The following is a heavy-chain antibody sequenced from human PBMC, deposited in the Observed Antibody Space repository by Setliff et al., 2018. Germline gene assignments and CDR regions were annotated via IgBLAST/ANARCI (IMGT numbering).Heavy chain of an antibody. J-gene: IGHJ3*02. CDR3: ARGPAGTYAFDI. CDR2: MNPNSGNT. D-gene: IGHD1-7*01. CDR1: GYTFTSYD. V-gene: IGHV1-8*02. Sequence: GASVKVSCKASGYTFTSYDINWVRQATGQGLEWMGWMNPNSGNTGYAQKFQGWVTMTRDTSISTAYMELSRLRSDDTAVYYCARGPAGTYAFDIWGQGTMVTVSS.